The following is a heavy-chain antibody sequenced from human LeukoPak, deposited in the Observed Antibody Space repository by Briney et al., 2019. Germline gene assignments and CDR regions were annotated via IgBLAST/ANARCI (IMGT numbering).Heavy chain of an antibody. Sequence: PGRSLRLSCAVSGFTFSSYGMHWVRQAPGKGLEWVAVIWYDGSNKYYADSVKGRFTISRDNSKNTLYLQMNSLRAEDTAVYYCARDGGAMAARYYFDYWGQGTLVTVSS. CDR3: ARDGGAMAARYYFDY. J-gene: IGHJ4*02. D-gene: IGHD5-18*01. V-gene: IGHV3-33*01. CDR2: IWYDGSNK. CDR1: GFTFSSYG.